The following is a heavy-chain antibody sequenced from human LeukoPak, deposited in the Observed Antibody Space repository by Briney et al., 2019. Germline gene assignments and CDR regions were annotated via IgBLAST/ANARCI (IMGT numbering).Heavy chain of an antibody. CDR2: IYHSGST. D-gene: IGHD1-1*01. CDR1: GGSISSSSW. J-gene: IGHJ4*02. CDR3: ARRFTPLGTLE. Sequence: SRTLSLNCAVSGGSISSSSWWSWVRQPPGKGLQWIGEIYHSGSTNYNPSLKSRVTISVDKSKNQFSLKLSSVTAADTAVYYWARRFTPLGTLEWGQGTLVTVSS. V-gene: IGHV4-4*02.